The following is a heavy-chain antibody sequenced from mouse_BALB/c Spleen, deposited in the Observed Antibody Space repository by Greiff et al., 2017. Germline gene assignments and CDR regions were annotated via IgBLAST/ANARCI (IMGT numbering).Heavy chain of an antibody. V-gene: IGHV5-6-5*01. CDR1: GFTFSSYA. CDR2: ISCGGST. J-gene: IGHJ1*01. CDR3: AREGYYGSRYFDV. D-gene: IGHD1-1*01. Sequence: EVQRVESGGGLVKPGGSLKLSCAASGFTFSSYAMSWVRQTPEKRLEWVASISCGGSTYYPDSVKGRFTISRDNARNILYLQMSSLRSEDTAMYYCAREGYYGSRYFDVWGAGTTVTVSS.